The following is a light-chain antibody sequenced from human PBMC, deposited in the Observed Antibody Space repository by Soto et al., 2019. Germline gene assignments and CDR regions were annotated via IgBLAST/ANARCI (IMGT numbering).Light chain of an antibody. CDR1: QSVSSNY. CDR2: GAS. V-gene: IGKV3-20*01. J-gene: IGKJ1*01. CDR3: QQYGSSPPWT. Sequence: EIVLTQSPGTLSLSPGERATLSCRASQSVSSNYLVWYQQKPGQAPRLLIHGASSRATGIPDRFSGSGSGTDVTLTISRLEPEDFLVYYCQQYGSSPPWTFGQGTKVEIK.